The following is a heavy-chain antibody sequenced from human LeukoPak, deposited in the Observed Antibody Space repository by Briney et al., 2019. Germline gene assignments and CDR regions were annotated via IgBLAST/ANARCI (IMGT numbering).Heavy chain of an antibody. V-gene: IGHV3-49*03. D-gene: IGHD2-2*01. J-gene: IGHJ4*02. CDR3: TSLVPAAKTFDY. CDR2: IRSKAYGGTT. Sequence: PGGSLRLSCTASGFTFGDYAMSWFRQAPVKGLEWVGFIRSKAYGGTTEYAASVKGRFTISRDDSKSIAYLQMNSLKTEDTAVYYCTSLVPAAKTFDYWGQGTLVTVSS. CDR1: GFTFGDYA.